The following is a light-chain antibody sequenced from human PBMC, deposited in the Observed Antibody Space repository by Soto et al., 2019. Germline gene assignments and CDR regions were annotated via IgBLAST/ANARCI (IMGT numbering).Light chain of an antibody. CDR2: DAS. V-gene: IGKV3D-11*02. CDR3: QQRSNWHLT. Sequence: EIVLTQSPATLSLSPGERATLSCRASQSVSSYLACYQQKPGQAPRLLIYDASNRATGIPARFSGSGPGTDFTLTISSLEPEDFAVYYCQQRSNWHLTFGGGTKVEIK. J-gene: IGKJ4*01. CDR1: QSVSSY.